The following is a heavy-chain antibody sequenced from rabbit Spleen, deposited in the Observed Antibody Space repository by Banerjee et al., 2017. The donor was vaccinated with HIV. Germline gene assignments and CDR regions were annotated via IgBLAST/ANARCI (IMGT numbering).Heavy chain of an antibody. CDR1: GLDFSSNYW. V-gene: IGHV1S40*01. J-gene: IGHJ4*01. CDR2: IDVVRSGSS. Sequence: QSLEESGGDLVKPGASLTLTCTASGLDFSSNYWICWVRQAPGKGLEWIACIDVVRSGSSYYASWAKGLFTISRTSSTTVALQMTSPTAADTATYFCARDVAGSEDFNLWGPGTLVTVS. D-gene: IGHD4-2*01. CDR3: ARDVAGSEDFNL.